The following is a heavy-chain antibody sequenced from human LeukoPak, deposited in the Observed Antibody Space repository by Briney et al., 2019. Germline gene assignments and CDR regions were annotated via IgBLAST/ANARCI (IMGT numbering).Heavy chain of an antibody. V-gene: IGHV4-59*01. Sequence: SETLSLTCTVSGGSISSYYWSWIRQPPGKGLEWIGYIYYSGSTNYNPSLKSRVTISVDTSKNQFSLKLSSVTAADTAVYYCARGEYVWGSYRYDYWGQGTQVTVSS. CDR2: IYYSGST. J-gene: IGHJ4*02. CDR1: GGSISSYY. CDR3: ARGEYVWGSYRYDY. D-gene: IGHD3-16*02.